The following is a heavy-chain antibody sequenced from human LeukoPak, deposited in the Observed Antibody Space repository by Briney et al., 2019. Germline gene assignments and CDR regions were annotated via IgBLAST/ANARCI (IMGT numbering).Heavy chain of an antibody. CDR2: ISSSSSYI. CDR3: ARVSVVVVAALQTAAFDI. Sequence: PGGSLRLSCAASGFTFSSYSMNWVRQAPGKGLEWVSSISSSSSYIYYADSVKGRFTISRDNAKNSLYLQMNSLRAEDTAVYYCARVSVVVVAALQTAAFDIWGQGTMVTVSS. V-gene: IGHV3-21*04. CDR1: GFTFSSYS. J-gene: IGHJ3*02. D-gene: IGHD2-15*01.